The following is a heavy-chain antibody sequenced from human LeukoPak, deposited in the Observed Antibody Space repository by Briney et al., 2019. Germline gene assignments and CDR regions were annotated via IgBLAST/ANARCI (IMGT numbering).Heavy chain of an antibody. J-gene: IGHJ4*02. CDR3: ARGPHYYDSSGYNDY. V-gene: IGHV4-31*03. CDR2: VYYSGGT. D-gene: IGHD3-22*01. Sequence: SETLSPTCTVSGDSVSSGAYYWNWLRQHPGKGLEWLGYVYYSGGTYYNPSLKSRVAISIDTSRNQFSLKLSSVTAADTAVYYCARGPHYYDSSGYNDYWGQGTLVTVSS. CDR1: GDSVSSGAYY.